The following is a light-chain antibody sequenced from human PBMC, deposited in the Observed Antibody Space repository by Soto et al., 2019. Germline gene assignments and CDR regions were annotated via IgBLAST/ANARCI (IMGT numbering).Light chain of an antibody. V-gene: IGKV3-20*01. CDR3: QQYSFSPLT. CDR2: GAS. J-gene: IGKJ4*01. CDR1: QSVSSSY. Sequence: EIVLTQSPGTLSLSPGERATLPCRASQSVSSSYFAWYQQKPGQAPRLLIYGASSRATAIPDRFSGSGSGTDFTLTISRLEPEDFAVYYWQQYSFSPLTFGGGTKVDIK.